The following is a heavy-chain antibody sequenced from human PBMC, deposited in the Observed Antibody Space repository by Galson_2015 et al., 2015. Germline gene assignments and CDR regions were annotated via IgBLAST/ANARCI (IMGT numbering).Heavy chain of an antibody. CDR3: ARHSFYYDSSGYYYYMDV. Sequence: SGAEVKKPGESLKNSCKGSGYSFTSYWIGWVRQMPGKGLEWMGIIYPGDSDTRYSPSFQGQVTISADKSISTAYLQWSSLKASDTAMYYCARHSFYYDSSGYYYYMDVWGKGTTVTVSS. V-gene: IGHV5-51*01. D-gene: IGHD3-22*01. J-gene: IGHJ6*03. CDR1: GYSFTSYW. CDR2: IYPGDSDT.